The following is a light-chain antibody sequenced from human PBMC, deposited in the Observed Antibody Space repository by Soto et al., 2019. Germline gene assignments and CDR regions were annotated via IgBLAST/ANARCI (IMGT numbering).Light chain of an antibody. CDR1: QSVSSNY. Sequence: EIVLTQSPGTLSLSPGERATLSCRASQSVSSNYLAWYQQKRGQAPRLLIYGASSRATGIPTRFIGSGSGTYFTLTTSSLEPEDFAVDYCQQYDTSPRTFGHGTEVEI. V-gene: IGKV3-20*01. CDR3: QQYDTSPRT. CDR2: GAS. J-gene: IGKJ1*01.